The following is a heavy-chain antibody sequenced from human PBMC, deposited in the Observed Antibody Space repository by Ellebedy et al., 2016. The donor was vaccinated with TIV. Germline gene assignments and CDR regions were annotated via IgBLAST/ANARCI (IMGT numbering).Heavy chain of an antibody. CDR2: IRDNGEST. CDR1: GFTFSNSA. J-gene: IGHJ4*02. Sequence: GESLKISCAASGFTFSNSAMSWLRQTPGKGLEWVSAIRDNGESTYYANSVRGRFTISRDNSKNTLYLRMKNLRAEDTAIYYCASNQRSYGSGGYFAYWGQGTLVTVSS. CDR3: ASNQRSYGSGGYFAY. D-gene: IGHD3-10*01. V-gene: IGHV3-23*01.